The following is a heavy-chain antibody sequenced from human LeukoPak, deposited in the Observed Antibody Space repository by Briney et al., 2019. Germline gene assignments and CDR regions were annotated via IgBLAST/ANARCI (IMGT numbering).Heavy chain of an antibody. V-gene: IGHV1-46*01. Sequence: ASVKVSCKASGYTFTSYYMHWVRQAPGQGLEWMGIINPSGGSTSYAQKFQGRVTMTRDMSTSTVYMELSSLRSEDTAVYYCARAPYSSSWYWDYYYYYMDVWGKGTTVTVSS. CDR2: INPSGGST. J-gene: IGHJ6*03. CDR3: ARAPYSSSWYWDYYYYYMDV. D-gene: IGHD6-13*01. CDR1: GYTFTSYY.